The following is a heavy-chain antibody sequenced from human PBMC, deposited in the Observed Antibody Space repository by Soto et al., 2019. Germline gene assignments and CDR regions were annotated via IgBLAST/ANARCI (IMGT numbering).Heavy chain of an antibody. D-gene: IGHD2-2*01. Sequence: SETLSLTCNVSGGPINSPDYYWTWIRQSPGKGLEWIGYIYYNGTTKYNPSLRSPIIISVDTSKKQFSLNLRSVTAADTAVYYCVSHISGTIDYSSQGTLVIVSS. CDR1: GGPINSPDYY. CDR2: IYYNGTT. CDR3: VSHISGTIDY. J-gene: IGHJ4*02. V-gene: IGHV4-61*08.